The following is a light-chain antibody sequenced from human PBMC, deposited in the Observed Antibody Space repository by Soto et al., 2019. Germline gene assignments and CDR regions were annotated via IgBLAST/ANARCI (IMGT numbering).Light chain of an antibody. Sequence: EIVLTQSPASLSLSPGERATLSCRASQSVDIYLVWYQQKPGQAPRLLIFGASNRATGIPARFSGSGSGTDFTLTINSLEPDDFAVYYCQQRDSWPITFGQGTRLEIK. CDR1: QSVDIY. J-gene: IGKJ5*01. CDR3: QQRDSWPIT. V-gene: IGKV3-11*01. CDR2: GAS.